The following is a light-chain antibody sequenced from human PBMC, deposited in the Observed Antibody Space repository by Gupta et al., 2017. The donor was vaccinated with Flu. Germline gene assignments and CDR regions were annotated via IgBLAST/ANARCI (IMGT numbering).Light chain of an antibody. J-gene: IGLJ1*01. CDR1: NIARRN. Sequence: SYDVTQPLAVSVALGQTARVTCGGDNIARRNVHWYQQKPGQPPVLVIYRDTNRPSGIPDRFSGSYSGNTATLTITRAQAGDEADYYCQVWDSTSTIVFGTGTKVTVL. CDR2: RDT. V-gene: IGLV3-9*01. CDR3: QVWDSTSTIV.